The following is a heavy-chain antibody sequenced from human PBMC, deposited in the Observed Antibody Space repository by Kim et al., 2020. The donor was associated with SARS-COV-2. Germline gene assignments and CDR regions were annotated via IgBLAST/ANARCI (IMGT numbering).Heavy chain of an antibody. J-gene: IGHJ2*01. D-gene: IGHD1-20*01. CDR3: AREGTQYNGDGICWYFDL. Sequence: VQGRLTMSRDNAETALYLQMNNLRAEDTAVYYCAREGTQYNGDGICWYFDLWGRGTLVTVSS. V-gene: IGHV3-11*06.